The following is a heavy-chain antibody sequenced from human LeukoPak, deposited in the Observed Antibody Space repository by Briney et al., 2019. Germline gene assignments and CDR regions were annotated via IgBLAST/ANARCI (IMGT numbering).Heavy chain of an antibody. D-gene: IGHD4-17*01. Sequence: XWVAVIWYXXSNKYYADSVKGRFTISRDNSKNTLYLQMNSLRAEDTAVYYCARAIPDTVTTTYVLYYYYYGMDVWGQGTTVXX. J-gene: IGHJ6*02. CDR2: IWYXXSNK. V-gene: IGHV3-33*01. CDR3: ARAIPDTVTTTYVLYYYYYGMDV.